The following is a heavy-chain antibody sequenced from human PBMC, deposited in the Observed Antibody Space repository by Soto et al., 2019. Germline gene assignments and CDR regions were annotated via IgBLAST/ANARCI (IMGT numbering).Heavy chain of an antibody. CDR3: AKVLSNWDLYFDY. Sequence: VQLVESGGGVVQPGRSLRLSCAASGFTFSSYGMHWVRQAPGKGLEWVAVISYDGSNKYYADSVKGRFTISRDNSKNTLYLQMNSLRAEDTAVYYCAKVLSNWDLYFDYWGQGTLVTVSS. J-gene: IGHJ4*02. CDR2: ISYDGSNK. D-gene: IGHD7-27*01. CDR1: GFTFSSYG. V-gene: IGHV3-30*18.